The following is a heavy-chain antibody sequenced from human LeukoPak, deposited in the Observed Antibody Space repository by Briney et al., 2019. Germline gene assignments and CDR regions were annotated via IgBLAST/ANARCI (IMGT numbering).Heavy chain of an antibody. CDR3: AREITFGGVIVGYYYMDV. J-gene: IGHJ6*03. CDR2: TYYRSKWYN. D-gene: IGHD3-16*02. V-gene: IGHV6-1*01. CDR1: GDSVSSSGAA. Sequence: SQTLSLTCAISGDSVSSSGAAWNWSRQSPSRGLEWLGRTYYRSKWYNDYAVSVKSRITINPDTSKNQFSLQLNSVTPEDTAVYYCAREITFGGVIVGYYYMDVWGKGTTVTVSS.